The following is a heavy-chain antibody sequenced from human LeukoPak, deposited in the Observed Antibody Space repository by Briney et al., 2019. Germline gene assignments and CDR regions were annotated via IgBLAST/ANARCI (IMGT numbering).Heavy chain of an antibody. CDR2: IYYSGST. J-gene: IGHJ6*03. Sequence: SETMSLTSTVYAGSISSYYCSWIRQPPGKGLEWIGYIYYSGSTNYNPSLKSRVTISVDTSKNQFSLKLSSVTAADTAVCYCARVVQDCSSTSCYLFGGYTEGYYYYYMDVWGKGTTVTVSS. V-gene: IGHV4-59*01. CDR1: AGSISSYY. D-gene: IGHD2-2*01. CDR3: ARVVQDCSSTSCYLFGGYTEGYYYYYMDV.